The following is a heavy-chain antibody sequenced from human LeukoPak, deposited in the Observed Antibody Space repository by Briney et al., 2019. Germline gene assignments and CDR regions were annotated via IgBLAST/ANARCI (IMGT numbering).Heavy chain of an antibody. J-gene: IGHJ4*02. D-gene: IGHD3-10*01. V-gene: IGHV4-34*01. Sequence: PSETLSLTCAVYGGSFSGYYWSWIRQPPGKGLEWIGEINHSGSTNYNPSLKSRVTISVDTSKNQFSLKLSSVTAADTAVYYCARARSGINYYGSGSYYNYWGQGTLVTVSP. CDR1: GGSFSGYY. CDR3: ARARSGINYYGSGSYYNY. CDR2: INHSGST.